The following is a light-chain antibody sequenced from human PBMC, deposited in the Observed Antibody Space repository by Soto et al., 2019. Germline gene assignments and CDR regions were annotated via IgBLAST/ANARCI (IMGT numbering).Light chain of an antibody. CDR2: DAS. V-gene: IGKV1-5*01. CDR3: QQYGNSPMS. CDR1: QTITSW. Sequence: DIQMTQSPSTLSASAGDRVTISCRASQTITSWLAWYQQKPGKAPKLLIYDASSLESGVPSRFSGSGSGTEFTLTISSLQPDDFATYYCQQYGNSPMSFGQGTRLEI. J-gene: IGKJ5*01.